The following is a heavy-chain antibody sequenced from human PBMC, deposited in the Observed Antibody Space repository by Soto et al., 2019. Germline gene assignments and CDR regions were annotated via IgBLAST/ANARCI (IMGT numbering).Heavy chain of an antibody. CDR2: INHSGST. D-gene: IGHD3-9*01. CDR1: GGSFSDYY. J-gene: IGHJ4*02. Sequence: PSETLSLTCAVYGGSFSDYYWSWIRQPPGKGLEWIGEINHSGSTNYNPSLKSRVTISVDTSKNQFSLKLSSVTAADTAVYYCARGHGARYFDWLSNWGQGTLVTVSS. V-gene: IGHV4-34*01. CDR3: ARGHGARYFDWLSN.